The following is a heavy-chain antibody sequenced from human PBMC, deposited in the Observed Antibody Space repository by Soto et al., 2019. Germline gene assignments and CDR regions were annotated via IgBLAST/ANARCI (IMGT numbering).Heavy chain of an antibody. CDR1: GFTFSSYG. CDR2: IWYDGSNK. V-gene: IGHV3-33*01. D-gene: IGHD6-19*01. J-gene: IGHJ4*02. Sequence: GGSLRLSCAASGFTFSSYGMHWVRQAPGKGLEWVAVIWYDGSNKYYADSVKGRFTISRDNSKNTLYLQMNSLRAEDTAVYYCARDGPFEQWLRYYFDYWGQGTLVTVSS. CDR3: ARDGPFEQWLRYYFDY.